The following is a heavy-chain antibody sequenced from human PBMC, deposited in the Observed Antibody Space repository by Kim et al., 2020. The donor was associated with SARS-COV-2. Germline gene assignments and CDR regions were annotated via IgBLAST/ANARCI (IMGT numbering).Heavy chain of an antibody. J-gene: IGHJ4*02. CDR3: AKPQAHDYGDYGDYFDY. V-gene: IGHV3-23*01. CDR2: ISGSGGST. CDR1: GFTFSSYA. Sequence: GGSLRLSCAASGFTFSSYAMSWVRQAPGKGLEWVSAISGSGGSTYYADSVKGRFTISRDNSKNTLYLQMNSLRAEDTAVYYCAKPQAHDYGDYGDYFDYWGQGTLVTVSS. D-gene: IGHD4-17*01.